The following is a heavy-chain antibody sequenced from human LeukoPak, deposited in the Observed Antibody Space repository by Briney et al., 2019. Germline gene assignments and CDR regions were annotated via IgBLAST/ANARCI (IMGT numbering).Heavy chain of an antibody. Sequence: GGSLRLSCAASGFTFDHYTMHWVRQAPGKGLEWVSLISWDGGSTYYADSVKGRFTISRDNSKNSLSLQMNSLRAEDTALYYCAKDGKNYFDYWGQGTLITVSS. CDR2: ISWDGGST. CDR3: AKDGKNYFDY. V-gene: IGHV3-43*01. J-gene: IGHJ4*02. CDR1: GFTFDHYT.